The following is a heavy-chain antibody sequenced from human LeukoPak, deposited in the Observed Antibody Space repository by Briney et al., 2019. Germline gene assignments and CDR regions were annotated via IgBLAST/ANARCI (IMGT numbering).Heavy chain of an antibody. CDR3: AREWVSGYYYGMDV. D-gene: IGHD1-26*01. CDR2: INPSGGST. CDR1: GYALTSYY. J-gene: IGHJ6*02. Sequence: ASVEVSCKVSGYALTSYYMHWVRQAPGQGLEWMGIINPSGGSTSSAQKFQGRVTMTRDTSTSTVYMELSSLRSEDTAVYYCAREWVSGYYYGMDVWGQGTTVTVSS. V-gene: IGHV1-46*01.